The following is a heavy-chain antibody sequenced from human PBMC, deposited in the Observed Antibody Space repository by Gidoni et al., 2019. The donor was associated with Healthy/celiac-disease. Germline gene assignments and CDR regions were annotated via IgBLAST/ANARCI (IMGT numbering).Heavy chain of an antibody. CDR1: GGSFSGYY. CDR3: ARAARRYCSSTSCSSNLGFDP. CDR2: INHSGST. V-gene: IGHV4-34*01. D-gene: IGHD2-2*01. Sequence: QVQLQQWGAGLLKPSETLSLTCAVYGGSFSGYYWSWIRQPPGKGLEWIGEINHSGSTNYNPSLKSRVTISVDTSKNQFSLKLSSVTAADTAVYYCARAARRYCSSTSCSSNLGFDPWGQGTLVTVSS. J-gene: IGHJ5*02.